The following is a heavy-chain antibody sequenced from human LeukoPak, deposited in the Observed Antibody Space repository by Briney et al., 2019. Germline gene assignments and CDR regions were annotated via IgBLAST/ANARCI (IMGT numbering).Heavy chain of an antibody. CDR2: INHSGST. CDR1: GGSFSGYY. D-gene: IGHD3-22*01. V-gene: IGHV4-34*01. CDR3: ARGVYYGSSGYYFRPFDY. J-gene: IGHJ4*02. Sequence: SETLSLTCAVYGGSFSGYYWSWIRQPPGEGLEWIGEINHSGSTNYNPSLKSRVTISVDTSKNQFSLKLSSVTAADTAVYYCARGVYYGSSGYYFRPFDYWGQGTLVTVSS.